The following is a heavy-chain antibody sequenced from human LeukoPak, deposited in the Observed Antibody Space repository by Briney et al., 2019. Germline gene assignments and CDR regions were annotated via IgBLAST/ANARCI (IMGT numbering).Heavy chain of an antibody. CDR1: GESFSNYY. J-gene: IGHJ4*02. CDR3: ARSKTTVTTLFV. CDR2: INHSGST. D-gene: IGHD4-17*01. Sequence: SETLSLTCAVYGESFSNYYWNWIRQPPGKGLEWIGEINHSGSTNYNPSLKSRVTISKDTSKNQFSLKLSSVTAADTAVFYCARSKTTVTTLFVWGQGTLVTVSS. V-gene: IGHV4-34*01.